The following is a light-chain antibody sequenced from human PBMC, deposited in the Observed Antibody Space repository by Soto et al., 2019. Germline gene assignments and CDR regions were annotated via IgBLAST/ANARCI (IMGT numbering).Light chain of an antibody. V-gene: IGKV1-39*01. CDR1: QRINIY. Sequence: DIQMTQSPSSLSTSIGDRVTITCRASQRINIYLNWYRQKPGKAPELLIYSASNLQNGVPSRFSGSGSGTDFTLTISGLQSEDFATYYCQQSFSTPTFGQGTRLDIK. CDR3: QQSFSTPT. J-gene: IGKJ5*01. CDR2: SAS.